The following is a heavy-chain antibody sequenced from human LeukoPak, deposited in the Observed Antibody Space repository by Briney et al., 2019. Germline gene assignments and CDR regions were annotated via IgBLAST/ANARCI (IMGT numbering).Heavy chain of an antibody. CDR2: TYYRSKWYN. CDR3: ARGDTMVRGVIITSSWSFDY. Sequence: TLSLTCAISGDSVSSNSAAWNWITQSPSRGLESLGRTYYRSKWYNDYAVSVKSRITINPDTSKNQFSLQLNSVTPEDTAVYYCARGDTMVRGVIITSSWSFDYWGQGTLVTVSS. D-gene: IGHD3-10*01. J-gene: IGHJ4*02. V-gene: IGHV6-1*01. CDR1: GDSVSSNSAA.